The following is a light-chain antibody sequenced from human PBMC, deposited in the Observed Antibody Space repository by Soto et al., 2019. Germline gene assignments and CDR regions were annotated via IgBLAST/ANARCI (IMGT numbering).Light chain of an antibody. V-gene: IGLV2-14*03. Sequence: QSALSQPASVSGSPGQSITISCTGSSSDVGGYNYVSWYQQYPGKAPKLMIYEVNNRPSGVSDRFSGSKSGKTASLTISALQSEDEAHYYCATWDDSLNAAVFGGGTQLTVL. CDR3: ATWDDSLNAAV. CDR1: SSDVGGYNY. CDR2: EVN. J-gene: IGLJ7*01.